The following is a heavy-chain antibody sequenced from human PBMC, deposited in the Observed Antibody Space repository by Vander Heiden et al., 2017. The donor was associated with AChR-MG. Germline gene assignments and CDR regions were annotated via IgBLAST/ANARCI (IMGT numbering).Heavy chain of an antibody. J-gene: IGHJ5*02. D-gene: IGHD1-26*01. CDR3: ARWDSWFDP. CDR2: MNPNSGNT. CDR1: GYTFTSDD. V-gene: IGHV1-8*01. Sequence: QVQLVQSGAELKKPGASVKVSCKASGYTFTSDDVNGVRQATGQGRGWMGWMNPNSGNTGYAKKFQGRATMTRNTSISTAYMELSSLRSEDTAVYYCARWDSWFDPWGQGTLVTVSS.